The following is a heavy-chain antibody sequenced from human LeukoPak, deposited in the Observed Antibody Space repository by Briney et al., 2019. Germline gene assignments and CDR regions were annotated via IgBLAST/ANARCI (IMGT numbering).Heavy chain of an antibody. Sequence: SETLSLTCTVSGGSISSYYWSWIRQPPGKGLEWIGYIYYSGSTNYNPSLKSRVTISVDTSKNQFSLKLSSVTAADTAVYYCARVRDGYNDAFDIWGQGTMVTVS. CDR3: ARVRDGYNDAFDI. CDR2: IYYSGST. D-gene: IGHD5-24*01. J-gene: IGHJ3*02. V-gene: IGHV4-59*01. CDR1: GGSISSYY.